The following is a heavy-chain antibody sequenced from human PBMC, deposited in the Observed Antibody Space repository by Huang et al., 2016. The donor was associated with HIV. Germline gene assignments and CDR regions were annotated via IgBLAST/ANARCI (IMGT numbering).Heavy chain of an antibody. J-gene: IGHJ4*02. V-gene: IGHV3-53*01. CDR3: AKEGDTGAALGY. D-gene: IGHD2-8*02. Sequence: EVQLVESGGGLIQPGGSLRLSCAASGFTVSTNYMTWVRQAPGKGLEWFSLIYSGGTTYYADSVKGRFTISRDDSENTLYLHRTSLRAGDTAVYYCAKEGDTGAALGYWGQGTLVTVS. CDR2: IYSGGTT. CDR1: GFTVSTNY.